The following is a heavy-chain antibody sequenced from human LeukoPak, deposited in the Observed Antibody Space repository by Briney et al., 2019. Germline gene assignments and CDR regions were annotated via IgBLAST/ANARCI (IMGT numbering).Heavy chain of an antibody. V-gene: IGHV1-18*01. Sequence: ASVKDSCKASGYSFSTYGISWVRQAPGQGLEWMGWISGYNGNTNYAQRLQGRVTMTTDTPTSTAYLELRSLTSDDTAVYYCARDIYYGSGTYYTYWGQGTLVTVSS. J-gene: IGHJ4*02. CDR1: GYSFSTYG. CDR3: ARDIYYGSGTYYTY. CDR2: ISGYNGNT. D-gene: IGHD3-10*01.